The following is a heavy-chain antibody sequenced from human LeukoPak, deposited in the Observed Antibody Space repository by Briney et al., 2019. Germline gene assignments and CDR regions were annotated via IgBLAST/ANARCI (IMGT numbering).Heavy chain of an antibody. CDR1: LLTLRKHG. D-gene: IGHD6-6*01. J-gene: IGHJ4*01. CDR3: ARSYSSSRGAFDY. CDR2: ITSSSSYI. V-gene: IGHV3-21*01. Sequence: LPRVACLLTLRKHGWNGLRQAPAKGLEWVSSITSSSSYIVCADSEKRRFTISRDNAKNSLYLQMNSLRAEDTAVYYCARSYSSSRGAFDYWGHGTLVTVSS.